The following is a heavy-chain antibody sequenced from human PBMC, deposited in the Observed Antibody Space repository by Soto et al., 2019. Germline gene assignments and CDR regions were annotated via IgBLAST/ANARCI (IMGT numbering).Heavy chain of an antibody. Sequence: PSETLSLTCTVSGGSISSGDYYWSWIRQPPGKGLEWIGYIYYSGSTYYNPSLKSRVTISVDTSKNQFSLKLSSVTAADTAVYYCARVEVVRGYTTWFDPWGQGTLVTVSS. CDR1: GGSISSGDYY. CDR2: IYYSGST. D-gene: IGHD3-10*01. V-gene: IGHV4-30-4*01. CDR3: ARVEVVRGYTTWFDP. J-gene: IGHJ5*02.